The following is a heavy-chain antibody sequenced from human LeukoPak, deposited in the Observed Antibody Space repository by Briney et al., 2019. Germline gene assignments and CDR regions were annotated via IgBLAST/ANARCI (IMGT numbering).Heavy chain of an antibody. Sequence: ASVKVSCKASGYTFTGYYIHWVRQAPGQGLEWMAWIDPNSGGTNYAQKFQGRVTMTRDTSISTAYMELRSLRSDDTAVYYCARDSTMVRGVIITALGYWGQGTLVTVSS. J-gene: IGHJ4*02. CDR1: GYTFTGYY. CDR2: IDPNSGGT. CDR3: ARDSTMVRGVIITALGY. D-gene: IGHD3-10*01. V-gene: IGHV1-2*02.